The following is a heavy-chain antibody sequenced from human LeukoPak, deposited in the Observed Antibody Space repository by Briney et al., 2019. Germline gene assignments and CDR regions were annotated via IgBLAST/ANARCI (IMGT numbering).Heavy chain of an antibody. CDR2: IYYSGST. D-gene: IGHD3-22*01. V-gene: IGHV4-39*01. CDR3: ARQLTYYYDSSGYYFFDY. J-gene: IGHJ4*02. CDR1: GGSISSSSYY. Sequence: SETLSLTCTVSGGSISSSSYYWGWIRQPPGKGLEWIGSIYYSGSTYYNPSLKSRVTISVDTSKNQFSLKLSSVTAADTAVYYCARQLTYYYDSSGYYFFDYWGQGTVVTVSS.